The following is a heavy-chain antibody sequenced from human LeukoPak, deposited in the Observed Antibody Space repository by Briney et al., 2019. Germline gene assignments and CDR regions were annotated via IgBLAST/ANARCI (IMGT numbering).Heavy chain of an antibody. CDR2: IYYSGST. V-gene: IGHV4-39*01. D-gene: IGHD2-15*01. CDR1: GGSISSSSYY. Sequence: SETLSLTCTVSGGSISSSSYYWGWIRPPPGKGLEWIGSIYYSGSTYYNPSLKSRVTISVDTSNNQFSLKLSSVTAADTAVYYCARPQIYCSGGSCYSNDAFDIWGQGTMVTVSS. CDR3: ARPQIYCSGGSCYSNDAFDI. J-gene: IGHJ3*02.